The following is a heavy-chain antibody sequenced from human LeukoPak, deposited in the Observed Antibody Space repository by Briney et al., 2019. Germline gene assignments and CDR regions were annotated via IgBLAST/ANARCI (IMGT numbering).Heavy chain of an antibody. D-gene: IGHD3-10*01. Sequence: SETLSLTCTVSGGSISSGSYYWSWIRQPAGKGLEWIGRIYTSGSTNYNPSFKSRVTISVDTSKNQFSLKLSSVTAADTAVYYCARGLEGSYYYYMDVWGKGTTVTVSS. CDR1: GGSISSGSYY. CDR2: IYTSGST. CDR3: ARGLEGSYYYYMDV. J-gene: IGHJ6*03. V-gene: IGHV4-61*02.